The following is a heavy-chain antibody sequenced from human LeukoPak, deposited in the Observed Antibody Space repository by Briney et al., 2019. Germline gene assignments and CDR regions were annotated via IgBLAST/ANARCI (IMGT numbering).Heavy chain of an antibody. V-gene: IGHV3-21*01. CDR3: GRGPIYCSGGSCYNLFDY. D-gene: IGHD2-15*01. CDR1: GFNFSSYS. Sequence: GGSLRLSCAASGFNFSSYSMNSVRQAPGKGLEWVSSINSSNSYIYYADSVKGRFTLSRDNAKNSLYLQMNSLRAEETAVFYRGRGPIYCSGGSCYNLFDYWGKGTLVPVSS. J-gene: IGHJ4*02. CDR2: INSSNSYI.